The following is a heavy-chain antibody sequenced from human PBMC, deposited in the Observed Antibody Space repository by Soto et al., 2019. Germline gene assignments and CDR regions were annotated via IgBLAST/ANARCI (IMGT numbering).Heavy chain of an antibody. Sequence: PGGSLRLSCAASGFTFSSYWMHWVRQAPGKGQVWVSRINSDGSSTSYADSVKGRFTISRDNAKNTLYLQMNSLRAEDTAVYYCARDQGYCSGGSCYVAGYWGQGTLVTVSS. CDR1: GFTFSSYW. D-gene: IGHD2-15*01. CDR3: ARDQGYCSGGSCYVAGY. V-gene: IGHV3-74*01. J-gene: IGHJ4*02. CDR2: INSDGSST.